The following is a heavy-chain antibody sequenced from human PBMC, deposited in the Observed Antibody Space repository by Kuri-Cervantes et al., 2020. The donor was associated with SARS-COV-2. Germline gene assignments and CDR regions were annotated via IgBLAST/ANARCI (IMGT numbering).Heavy chain of an antibody. V-gene: IGHV3-11*04. D-gene: IGHD5-24*01. CDR3: ARDDEMAKGAFDY. J-gene: IGHJ4*02. CDR1: GFTFSDYY. CDR2: ISSSGSTI. Sequence: GESLKISCAASGFTFSDYYMSWIRQAPGKGLEWVSYISSSGSTIYYADSVKGRFTISRDNAKNSLYLQMNSLRAEDTAVYYCARDDEMAKGAFDYWGQGTLVTVSS.